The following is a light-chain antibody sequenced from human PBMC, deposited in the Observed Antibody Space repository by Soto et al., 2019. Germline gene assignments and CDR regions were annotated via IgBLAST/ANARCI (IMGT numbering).Light chain of an antibody. V-gene: IGKV1-5*01. CDR1: QTISRW. CDR2: DAS. Sequence: IQLTQTNSTLSASVVDEVTITCRASQTISRWLAWYQQKPGRAPKLLIYDASTLESGVPSRFSGSGSEKEFTLTISRLQPDDFATYFCHSRAFGQGTLLENK. J-gene: IGKJ5*01. CDR3: HSRA.